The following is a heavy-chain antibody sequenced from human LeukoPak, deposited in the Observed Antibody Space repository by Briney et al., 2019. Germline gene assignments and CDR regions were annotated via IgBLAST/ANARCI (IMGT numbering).Heavy chain of an antibody. CDR1: GYSFTTFW. CDR3: ARGTRTNWFDP. J-gene: IGHJ5*02. CDR2: IYPGDSDT. V-gene: IGHV5-51*01. D-gene: IGHD3-10*01. Sequence: GESLKISCKGSGYSFTTFWIAWVRQMPGKGLEWMGIIYPGDSDTRYRPSFQGQVTISADKSISTAYLQWSSLKASDTAMYYCARGTRTNWFDPWGQGTLVTVSS.